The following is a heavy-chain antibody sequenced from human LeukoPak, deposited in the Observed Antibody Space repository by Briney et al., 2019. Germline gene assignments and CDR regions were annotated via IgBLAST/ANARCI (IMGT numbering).Heavy chain of an antibody. J-gene: IGHJ4*02. CDR2: ICYEGTSK. CDR3: AKVGFGWYQIDY. V-gene: IGHV3-30*02. Sequence: GGSLRLSGAPSGFTLSIYGMHWVRQAPGKGRGWVAFICYEGTSKYYTDSVKGRFTISRDNSMNTMYLQMNSLRVEDTAVYYCAKVGFGWYQIDYWGQGTLVTVSS. CDR1: GFTLSIYG. D-gene: IGHD6-19*01.